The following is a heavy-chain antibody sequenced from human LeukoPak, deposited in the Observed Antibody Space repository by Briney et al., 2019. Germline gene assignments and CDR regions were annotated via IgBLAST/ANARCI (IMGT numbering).Heavy chain of an antibody. D-gene: IGHD6-6*01. CDR1: GGSISSGGHY. CDR2: IFYSGHT. J-gene: IGHJ4*02. CDR3: ARHEVRGSTSSSSVSTFDS. Sequence: PSETLSLTCAVSGGSISSGGHYWAWIRQSPGKGLEWLGSIFYSGHTYYHPSVKSRLTISVDTSRNQLSLRLSSVTAADTAVYYCARHEVRGSTSSSSVSTFDSWGQGTLVTVSS. V-gene: IGHV4-39*01.